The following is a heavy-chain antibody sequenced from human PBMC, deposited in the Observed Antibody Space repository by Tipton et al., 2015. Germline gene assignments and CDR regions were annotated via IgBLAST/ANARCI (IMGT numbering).Heavy chain of an antibody. J-gene: IGHJ5*02. CDR1: GGSISSYY. CDR3: ARFMGYSYGPDNWFDP. Sequence: TLSLTCTVSGGSISSYYWSWIRQPPGKGLEWIGYIYYSGSTNYNPSLKSRVTISVDTSKNQFSLKLSSVTAADTAVYYCARFMGYSYGPDNWFDPWGQGTLVTVSS. V-gene: IGHV4-59*01. D-gene: IGHD5-18*01. CDR2: IYYSGST.